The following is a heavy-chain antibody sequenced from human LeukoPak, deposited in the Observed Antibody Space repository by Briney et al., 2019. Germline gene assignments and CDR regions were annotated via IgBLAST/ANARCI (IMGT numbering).Heavy chain of an antibody. CDR1: GYTFTSYG. D-gene: IGHD2-2*01. CDR3: ARDGCSSTSCLDAFDI. CDR2: ISTYNGNT. V-gene: IGHV1-18*01. J-gene: IGHJ3*02. Sequence: SVKLSCKASGYTFTSYGISWVRHAHGPGLGWMGWISTYNGNTNYAQKLQGRVNMTTDTSTSTAYMELSSLRSEDTAVYYCARDGCSSTSCLDAFDIWGQGTMVTV.